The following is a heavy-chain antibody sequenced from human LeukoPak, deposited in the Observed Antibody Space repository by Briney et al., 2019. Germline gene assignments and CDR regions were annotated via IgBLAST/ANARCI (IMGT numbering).Heavy chain of an antibody. V-gene: IGHV3-21*01. J-gene: IGHJ3*02. CDR1: GFTFSTYS. CDR2: IRPCVTYI. CDR3: ARGRSITLLRGVAMSDGFDI. Sequence: GGSLRLSCAASGFTFSTYSMNWVRQAPGKGLEWVSFIRPCVTYIYYGESMKGRFTISRDNAKNSLYLQMNGLRAEGTAVYYCARGRSITLLRGVAMSDGFDIWGQGTTVAVSS. D-gene: IGHD3-10*01.